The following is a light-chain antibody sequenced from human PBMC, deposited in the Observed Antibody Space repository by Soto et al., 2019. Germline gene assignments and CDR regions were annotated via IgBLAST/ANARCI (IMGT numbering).Light chain of an antibody. V-gene: IGKV3-20*01. CDR2: GAS. CDR3: QLYDSSPSFT. J-gene: IGKJ3*01. CDR1: QSVKATY. Sequence: IVLTQSPGTLSLSPGERATLSCRASQSVKATYLAWYQQKAGQAPRLLIYGASRRAPGIPDRFGGSGSGTDFILTISRLEPEDFAVYYCQLYDSSPSFTFGPGTKVEIK.